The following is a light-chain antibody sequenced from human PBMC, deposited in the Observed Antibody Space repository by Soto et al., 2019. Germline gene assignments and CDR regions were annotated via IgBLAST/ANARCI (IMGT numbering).Light chain of an antibody. J-gene: IGKJ1*01. V-gene: IGKV1-39*01. Sequence: DIQMTQSPSSLSASVGDRVTLTCRASQSISTHLNWYQQKPGVAPKILIYAASYLESGVPSRFSGSGSETDFTLTISSLQPEDFATYYCQQTFSSPRMFGQGTKVDIK. CDR3: QQTFSSPRM. CDR2: AAS. CDR1: QSISTH.